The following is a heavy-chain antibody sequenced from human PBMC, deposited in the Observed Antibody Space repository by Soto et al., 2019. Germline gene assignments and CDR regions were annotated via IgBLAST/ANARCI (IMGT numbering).Heavy chain of an antibody. CDR1: GFTFSGSA. J-gene: IGHJ6*02. Sequence: GGSLRLSXAASGFTFSGSAMHWVRQASGKGLEWVGRIRSKANSYATAYAASVKGRFTISRDDSKNTAYLQMNSLKTEDTAVYYCTRRTSKKDYYDSSGYYYYYGMDVWGQGTTVTVSS. CDR2: IRSKANSYAT. D-gene: IGHD3-22*01. V-gene: IGHV3-73*01. CDR3: TRRTSKKDYYDSSGYYYYYGMDV.